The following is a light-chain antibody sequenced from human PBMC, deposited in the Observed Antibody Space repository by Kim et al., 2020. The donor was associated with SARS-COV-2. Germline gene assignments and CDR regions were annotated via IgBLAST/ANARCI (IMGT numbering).Light chain of an antibody. CDR3: CSYTSTNTRL. J-gene: IGLJ2*01. CDR2: DVD. Sequence: QSASVSGSPGQSITISCSGTSSDFGNYKSVSWYQQHPGKAPKLMIYDVDSRPSGISNRFSGSISGNTASLTISGLQGEDEADYYCCSYTSTNTRLFGGGTQLTVL. CDR1: SSDFGNYKS. V-gene: IGLV2-14*03.